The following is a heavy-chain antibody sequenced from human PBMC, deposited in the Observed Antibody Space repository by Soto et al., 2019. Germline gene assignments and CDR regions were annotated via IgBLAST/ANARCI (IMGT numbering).Heavy chain of an antibody. V-gene: IGHV3-23*01. CDR3: ARRGSGSYYDY. Sequence: EVQLLESGGGLVQPGGSLRLSCAASGFTFSSYAMRWVRQAPGKGLEWVSAISGSGDSTYYADSVKGRFTISRDNSKNTLNLQMNSLRAEDTAKYYCARRGSGSYYDYWGQGTLVTVSS. CDR1: GFTFSSYA. J-gene: IGHJ4*02. D-gene: IGHD1-26*01. CDR2: ISGSGDST.